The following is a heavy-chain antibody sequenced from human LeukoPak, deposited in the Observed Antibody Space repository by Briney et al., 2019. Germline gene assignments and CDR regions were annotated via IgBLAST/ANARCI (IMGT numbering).Heavy chain of an antibody. CDR3: ARGLQYQLLKALGYYYMDV. Sequence: ASVKVSCKASGGTFSSHAVAWVRQAPGQGPEWMGGIIPISGTANYAQKFQGRVTITTDESTSTAYMELSSLTSDDTAVYYCARGLQYQLLKALGYYYMDVWGEGTTVTVSS. J-gene: IGHJ6*03. CDR2: IIPISGTA. CDR1: GGTFSSHA. V-gene: IGHV1-69*05. D-gene: IGHD2-2*01.